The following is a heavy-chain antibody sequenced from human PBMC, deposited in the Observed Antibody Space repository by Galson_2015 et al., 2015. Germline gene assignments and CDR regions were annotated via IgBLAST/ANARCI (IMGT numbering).Heavy chain of an antibody. D-gene: IGHD1-1*01. Sequence: SLRLSCATSGFTFSSYDMHWVRHATGKGLEWVSAIGTAGDTYYPGSVKGRFTISRENAKNSLYLQMNSLRAGDTAVYYCARGTERQNAFDIWGQGTMVTVSS. V-gene: IGHV3-13*01. J-gene: IGHJ3*02. CDR3: ARGTERQNAFDI. CDR2: IGTAGDT. CDR1: GFTFSSYD.